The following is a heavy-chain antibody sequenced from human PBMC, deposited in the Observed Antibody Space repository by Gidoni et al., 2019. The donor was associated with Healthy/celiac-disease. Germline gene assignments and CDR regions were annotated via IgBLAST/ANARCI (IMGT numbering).Heavy chain of an antibody. J-gene: IGHJ6*02. CDR1: GFTFSSYS. Sequence: EVQLVESGGGLVKPGGSLRLSCAASGFTFSSYSMNWVRQAPGKGLEWVSSISSSSSYIYYADSVKGRFTISRDNAKNSLYLQMNSLRAEDTAVYYCARLGTSPLGYYYGMDVWGQGTTVTVSS. V-gene: IGHV3-21*01. CDR2: ISSSSSYI. CDR3: ARLGTSPLGYYYGMDV.